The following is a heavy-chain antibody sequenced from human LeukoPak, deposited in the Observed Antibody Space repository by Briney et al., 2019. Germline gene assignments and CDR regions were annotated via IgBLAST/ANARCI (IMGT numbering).Heavy chain of an antibody. J-gene: IGHJ4*02. CDR2: ISAYNGNT. D-gene: IGHD6-13*01. CDR1: GYTFTSYG. Sequence: VASVTVSFKSSGYTFTSYGISWVRQAPGQGLEWMGWISAYNGNTNYAQKLQGRVTMTTDTFTSTAYMELRSLRSDDTAVYYCARDRRVYSSSWPIDYWGQGTLVTVSS. CDR3: ARDRRVYSSSWPIDY. V-gene: IGHV1-18*01.